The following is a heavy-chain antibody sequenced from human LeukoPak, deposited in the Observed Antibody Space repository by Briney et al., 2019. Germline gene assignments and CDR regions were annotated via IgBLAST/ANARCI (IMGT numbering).Heavy chain of an antibody. Sequence: SVKVSCKASGGTFSSYAISWVRQAPGQGLEWMGRIIPILGIANYAQKFQGRVTITADKSTSTAYMELSSLRSEDTAVYYCARAPGWCSGGSCYSSYYYGMDVWGQGTTVTVSS. V-gene: IGHV1-69*04. CDR1: GGTFSSYA. D-gene: IGHD2-15*01. CDR3: ARAPGWCSGGSCYSSYYYGMDV. J-gene: IGHJ6*02. CDR2: IIPILGIA.